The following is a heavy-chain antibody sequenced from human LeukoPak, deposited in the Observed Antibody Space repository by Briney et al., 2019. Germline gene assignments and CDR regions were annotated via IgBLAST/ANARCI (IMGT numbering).Heavy chain of an antibody. Sequence: ASVKVSCKASGYTFTGYYTHWVRQAPGQGLEWMGRINPNSGGTNYAQKFQGRVTMTRDTSISTAYMELSRLRSDDTAVYYCARARKFGIAAAVPGGYYYYYYMDVWGKGTTVTVSS. J-gene: IGHJ6*03. V-gene: IGHV1-2*06. CDR1: GYTFTGYY. CDR3: ARARKFGIAAAVPGGYYYYYYMDV. CDR2: INPNSGGT. D-gene: IGHD6-13*01.